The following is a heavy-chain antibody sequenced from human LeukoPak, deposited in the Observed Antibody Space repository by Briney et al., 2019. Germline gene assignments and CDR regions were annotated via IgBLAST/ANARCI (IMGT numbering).Heavy chain of an antibody. V-gene: IGHV3-72*01. CDR2: SRNKATNYII. CDR1: GFTFSDHY. D-gene: IGHD1-26*01. Sequence: PGXSLRLSCAASGFTFSDHYMDWVRQAPGKGVEWVGRSRNKATNYIIESAASVKAIFTISRDDSKNSLYLQMNSLKPEDTAVYYCARWDSGSCSHWGQGTLVTVS. J-gene: IGHJ4*02. CDR3: ARWDSGSCSH.